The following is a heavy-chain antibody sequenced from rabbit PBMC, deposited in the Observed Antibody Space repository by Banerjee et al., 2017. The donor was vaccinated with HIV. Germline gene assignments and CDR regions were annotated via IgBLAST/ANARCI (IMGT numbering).Heavy chain of an antibody. CDR1: GFDFSNYG. CDR2: IDPVFGSI. D-gene: IGHD4-1*01. Sequence: EESGGGLVKPEGSLKLSCKASGFDFSNYGVSWVRQAPGKGLEWIGYIDPVFGSIHYASWVNGRFTISDHNAQNTLYLQLNSLTAADTATYFCARDLAGVIGWNFNLWGPGTLVTVS. V-gene: IGHV1S7*01. CDR3: ARDLAGVIGWNFNL. J-gene: IGHJ4*01.